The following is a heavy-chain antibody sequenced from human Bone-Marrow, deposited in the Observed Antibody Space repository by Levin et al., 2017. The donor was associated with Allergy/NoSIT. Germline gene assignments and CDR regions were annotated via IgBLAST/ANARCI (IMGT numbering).Heavy chain of an antibody. CDR3: ARDEGLGLQISS. J-gene: IGHJ4*02. CDR1: GGTFKSYT. Sequence: PGGSLRLSCKASGGTFKSYTISWVRQAPGQGLEWMAGIIPMFGTTHYAQKFHGRVTITADESTITAYMELTSLRVEDTAIYYCARDEGLGLQISSWGQGTLVTVSS. D-gene: IGHD5-24*01. V-gene: IGHV1-69*01. CDR2: IIPMFGTT.